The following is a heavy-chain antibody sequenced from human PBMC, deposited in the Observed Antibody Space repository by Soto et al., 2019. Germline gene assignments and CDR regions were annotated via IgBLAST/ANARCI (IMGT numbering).Heavy chain of an antibody. CDR2: IIPILGIA. CDR3: ARGTNYDFWSGYYTGLPPDYYYMDV. CDR1: GGTFSSYT. Sequence: SVKVSCKASGGTFSSYTISWVRQAPGQGLEWMGRIIPILGIANYAQKFQGRVTITADKSTSTAYMELSSLRSEDTAVYYCARGTNYDFWSGYYTGLPPDYYYMDVWGKGTMVTVSS. V-gene: IGHV1-69*02. D-gene: IGHD3-3*01. J-gene: IGHJ6*03.